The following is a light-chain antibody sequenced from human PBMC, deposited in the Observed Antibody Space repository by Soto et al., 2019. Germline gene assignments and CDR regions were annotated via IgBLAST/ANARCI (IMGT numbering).Light chain of an antibody. Sequence: DLQLTQSPSFLSASVGDRVTITCRASQRISSYLGWYQQKPGKAPKLLISGVSTLETGVPSRFSGSGSGSEFTLTISSLQPDDFATYYCLQIHTFPRTFGRGTKLEIK. J-gene: IGKJ2*01. CDR2: GVS. CDR1: QRISSY. CDR3: LQIHTFPRT. V-gene: IGKV1-9*01.